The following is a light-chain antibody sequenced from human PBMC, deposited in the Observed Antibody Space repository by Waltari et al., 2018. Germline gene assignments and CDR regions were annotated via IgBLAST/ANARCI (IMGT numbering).Light chain of an antibody. CDR3: ATWDDSLNGPV. CDR1: SSNIGNNI. J-gene: IGLJ2*01. Sequence: QSVLTQPPSASGTPGQRVTISCSGNSSNIGNNIVNWYQQLPGPAPKLLIYTTNHRPSGVPVRFSGSKAGTSASLAISGLQSEDEADYYCATWDDSLNGPVFGGGTKLTVL. CDR2: TTN. V-gene: IGLV1-44*01.